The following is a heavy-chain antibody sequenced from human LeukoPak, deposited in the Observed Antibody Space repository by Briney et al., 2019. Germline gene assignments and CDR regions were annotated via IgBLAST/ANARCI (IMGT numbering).Heavy chain of an antibody. V-gene: IGHV3-23*01. CDR2: ISGSGGST. J-gene: IGHJ5*02. CDR1: GFTFSSYA. D-gene: IGHD2-2*01. Sequence: GGSLRLSCAASGFTFSSYAMSWVRQAPGKGLEGVSAISGSGGSTYYADSVKGRFTISRDNSKNTLYLQMNSLRAEDTAVYYCAKGGDIVVVPAATRNWFDPWGQGTLVTVSS. CDR3: AKGGDIVVVPAATRNWFDP.